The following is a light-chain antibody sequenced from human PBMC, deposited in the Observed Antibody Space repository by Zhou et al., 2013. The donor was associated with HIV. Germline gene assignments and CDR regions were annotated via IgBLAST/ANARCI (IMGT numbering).Light chain of an antibody. CDR3: QQYYSTPPT. Sequence: DIQMTQSPSSLPASVGDRVTITCRASQTIINYLNWYQKKPGKAPNLLIYAASSLQGGVPSRFSGRGSGTDFTLTITSLQPEDFATYYCQQYYSTPPTFGQGTKVEIK. J-gene: IGKJ1*01. CDR1: QTIINY. V-gene: IGKV1-39*01. CDR2: AAS.